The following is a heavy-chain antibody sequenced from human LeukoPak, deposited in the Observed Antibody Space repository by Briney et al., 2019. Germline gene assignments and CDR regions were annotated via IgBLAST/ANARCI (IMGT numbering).Heavy chain of an antibody. CDR2: IWDDGSNK. V-gene: IGHV3-30*02. J-gene: IGHJ4*02. D-gene: IGHD6-19*01. Sequence: GGSLRLSCAASGLNFNDNDMDWVRQAPGKGLEWVAVIWDDGSNKYYAESVKGRFTISRDISKNMLYLQMNSLRAEDTAVYYCAKDNSGWDFDYWGQGTLVTVSS. CDR3: AKDNSGWDFDY. CDR1: GLNFNDND.